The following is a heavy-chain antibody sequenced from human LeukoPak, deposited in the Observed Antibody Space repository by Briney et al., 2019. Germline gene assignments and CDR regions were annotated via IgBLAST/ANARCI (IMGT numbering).Heavy chain of an antibody. D-gene: IGHD6-13*01. Sequence: SETLSLTCVVYGGSFSDYYWSWIRQPPGKGLEWIGEVKHSGSANYNPSLKGRVTMSLDTSKNQFSLKVNSVTAADTAVYYCARVSAGFDYWGQGTLVTVSS. CDR3: ARVSAGFDY. V-gene: IGHV4-34*01. CDR1: GGSFSDYY. J-gene: IGHJ4*02. CDR2: VKHSGSA.